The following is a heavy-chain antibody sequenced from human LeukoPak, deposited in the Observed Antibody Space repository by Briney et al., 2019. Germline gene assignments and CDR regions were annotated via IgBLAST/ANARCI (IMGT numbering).Heavy chain of an antibody. J-gene: IGHJ5*02. D-gene: IGHD2-8*01. CDR1: GFTFSSYA. Sequence: GRSLRLSCAASGFTFSSYAMHWVRQAPGKGLEWVSAISGSGGSTFYADSVKGRFTMSRDNSKNTLYLQMNSPRAEDTAVYYCAKEASYCTNGVCYSRIFDTWGQGTLVTVTS. V-gene: IGHV3-23*01. CDR2: ISGSGGST. CDR3: AKEASYCTNGVCYSRIFDT.